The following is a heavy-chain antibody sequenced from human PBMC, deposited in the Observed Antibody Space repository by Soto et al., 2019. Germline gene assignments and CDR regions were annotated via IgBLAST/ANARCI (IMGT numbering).Heavy chain of an antibody. CDR2: IYYSGGT. V-gene: IGHV4-39*01. D-gene: IGHD4-17*01. CDR1: GGSISSSSYY. CDR3: ARHDYGDYLELNWFDP. J-gene: IGHJ5*02. Sequence: SETLSLTCTVSGGSISSSSYYWGWIRQPPGKGLEWIGSIYYSGGTYYNPSLKSRVTISVDTSKNQFSLKLSSVTAADTAVYYCARHDYGDYLELNWFDPWGQGTLVTVSS.